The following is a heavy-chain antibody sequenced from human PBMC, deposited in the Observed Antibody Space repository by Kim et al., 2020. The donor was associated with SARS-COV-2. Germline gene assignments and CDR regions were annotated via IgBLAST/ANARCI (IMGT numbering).Heavy chain of an antibody. Sequence: SETLSLTCTVSGASITSSGSYWSWVRQYPEKGLEWIGYIYYSGSTYYSPSLKSRVTISEDTSKNQVSLKLNSVTAADTAVYYCARGEVVSHLGTKINWF. J-gene: IGHJ5*01. V-gene: IGHV4-31*03. CDR3: ARGEVVSHLGTKINWF. CDR2: IYYSGST. D-gene: IGHD3-16*02. CDR1: GASITSSGSY.